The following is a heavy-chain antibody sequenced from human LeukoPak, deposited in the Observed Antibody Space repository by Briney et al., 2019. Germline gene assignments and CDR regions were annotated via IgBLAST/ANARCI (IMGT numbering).Heavy chain of an antibody. CDR2: IYTSGST. V-gene: IGHV4-4*07. D-gene: IGHD6-6*01. CDR3: ARDFSSSSTVYYYYYMDV. Sequence: SETLSLTCTVSGGSISSYYWSWIRQPAGKGLEWIGRIYTSGSTNYNPSLKSRVTMSVDTSKNQFSLKLSSVTAADTAVYYCARDFSSSSTVYYYYYMDVWGKGTTVTVSS. CDR1: GGSISSYY. J-gene: IGHJ6*03.